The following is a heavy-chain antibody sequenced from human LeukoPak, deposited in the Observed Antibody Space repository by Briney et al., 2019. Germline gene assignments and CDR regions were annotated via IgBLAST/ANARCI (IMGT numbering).Heavy chain of an antibody. J-gene: IGHJ4*02. Sequence: GGSLRLSCAASGFTFSSYGMHWVRQAPGKGLEWVAFIRYDGSNKYYADSVKGRFTISRDNSKNTLYLQMNSLRAEDTAVYYCAKDSRYYYDSSGYIDYWGQGTLVTVSS. CDR2: IRYDGSNK. V-gene: IGHV3-30*02. CDR1: GFTFSSYG. CDR3: AKDSRYYYDSSGYIDY. D-gene: IGHD3-22*01.